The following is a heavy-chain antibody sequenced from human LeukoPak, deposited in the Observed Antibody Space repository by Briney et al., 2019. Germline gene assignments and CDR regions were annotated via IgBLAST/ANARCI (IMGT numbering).Heavy chain of an antibody. V-gene: IGHV3-30*03. J-gene: IGHJ3*02. CDR2: ISYEGSNK. CDR1: GFTFSSYG. Sequence: PGGSLRLSCAASGFTFSSYGMHWVRQAPGGGLEWVAVISYEGSNKYYAASGKGRFTIYRDNAKNTLYMQMNRRRAEDTAVYYCARLGVAAAGPGALDIWGQGAIVSVSS. CDR3: ARLGVAAAGPGALDI. D-gene: IGHD2-15*01.